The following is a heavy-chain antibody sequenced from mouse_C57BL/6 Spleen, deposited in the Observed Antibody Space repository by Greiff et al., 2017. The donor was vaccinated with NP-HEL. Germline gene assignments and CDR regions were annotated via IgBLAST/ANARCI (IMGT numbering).Heavy chain of an antibody. CDR2: ISSGSSTI. J-gene: IGHJ1*03. V-gene: IGHV5-17*01. Sequence: DVQLVESGGGLVKPGGSLKLSCAASGFTFSDYGMHWVRQAPEKGLEWVAYISSGSSTIYYADTVKGRFTISRDNAKNTLFLQMTSLRSEDTAMYYCAKPNDGSSYLHWYFDVWGTGTTVTVSS. CDR1: GFTFSDYG. D-gene: IGHD1-1*01. CDR3: AKPNDGSSYLHWYFDV.